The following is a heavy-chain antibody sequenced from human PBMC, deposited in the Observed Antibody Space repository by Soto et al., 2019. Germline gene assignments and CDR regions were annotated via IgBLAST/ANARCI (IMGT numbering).Heavy chain of an antibody. D-gene: IGHD6-19*01. Sequence: GGSLRLSCAASGSSFGRYAMSWVRQAPGKGLEWVSAISGSGGSTYYADSVKGRFTISRDNSKNTLYLQMNSLRAEDTAVYYCAKDGFDSSGWSPLSSYCYVMDVWGQGTTVSVSS. CDR1: GSSFGRYA. CDR2: ISGSGGST. J-gene: IGHJ6*02. V-gene: IGHV3-23*01. CDR3: AKDGFDSSGWSPLSSYCYVMDV.